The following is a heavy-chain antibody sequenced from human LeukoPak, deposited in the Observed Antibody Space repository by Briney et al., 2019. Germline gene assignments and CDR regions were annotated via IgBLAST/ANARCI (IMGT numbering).Heavy chain of an antibody. CDR3: AAVYSSGWYGGAFDY. J-gene: IGHJ4*02. Sequence: ASVTVSCKASGFTFTSSAMQWVRQARGQRLEWIGWIVVGSGNTKYAQKFQERVTITRDMSTSTAYMELSSLRSEDTAVYYCAAVYSSGWYGGAFDYWGQGTLVTVSS. V-gene: IGHV1-58*02. CDR2: IVVGSGNT. D-gene: IGHD6-19*01. CDR1: GFTFTSSA.